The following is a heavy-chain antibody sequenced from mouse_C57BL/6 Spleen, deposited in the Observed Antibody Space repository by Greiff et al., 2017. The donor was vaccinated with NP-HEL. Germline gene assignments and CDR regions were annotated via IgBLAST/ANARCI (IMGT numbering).Heavy chain of an antibody. D-gene: IGHD2-14*01. CDR1: GYTFTSYW. V-gene: IGHV1-74*01. CDR3: ANSPYGYGLYYAMDY. Sequence: VQLQQSGAELVKPGASVKVSCKASGYTFTSYWMHWVKQRPGQGLEWIGRIHPSDSDTNYNQKFKGKATLTVDKSSSTAYMQLRSLTSEDSAVYYCANSPYGYGLYYAMDYWGQGTSVTVSS. J-gene: IGHJ4*01. CDR2: IHPSDSDT.